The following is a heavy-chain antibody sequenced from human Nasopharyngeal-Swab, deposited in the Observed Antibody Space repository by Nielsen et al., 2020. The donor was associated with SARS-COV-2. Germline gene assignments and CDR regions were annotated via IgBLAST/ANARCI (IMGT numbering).Heavy chain of an antibody. Sequence: LSCAISGDSVSSNSAAWNWIRQSPSRGLEWLGRTYYRSKWYNDYAVSVKSRITINPDTSKNQFSLQLNSVTPEDTAVYYCARVTYSSGWYDYYYYMDVWGKGTTVTVSS. D-gene: IGHD6-19*01. CDR2: TYYRSKWYN. J-gene: IGHJ6*03. CDR3: ARVTYSSGWYDYYYYMDV. V-gene: IGHV6-1*01. CDR1: GDSVSSNSAA.